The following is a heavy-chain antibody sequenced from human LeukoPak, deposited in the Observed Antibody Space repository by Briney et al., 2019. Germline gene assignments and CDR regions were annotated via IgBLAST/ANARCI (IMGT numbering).Heavy chain of an antibody. CDR3: AKDRCSSSTCCEAFEI. Sequence: GGSLRLSCAVSGFTFSRYGMHWIRQAPGKGMEWVAFIWYDGKNDQEYAESVKGRFTISRDNYKNTLYLQMNSLRTEDTAMYYCAKDRCSSSTCCEAFEIWGQGTLVTVSS. CDR2: IWYDGKNDQ. CDR1: GFTFSRYG. V-gene: IGHV3-30*02. D-gene: IGHD2-2*01. J-gene: IGHJ3*02.